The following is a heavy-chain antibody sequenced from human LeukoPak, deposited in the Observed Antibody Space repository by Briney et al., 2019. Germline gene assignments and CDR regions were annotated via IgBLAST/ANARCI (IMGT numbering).Heavy chain of an antibody. CDR1: GFTFSSYA. CDR3: AKDPWSGGSFGHY. J-gene: IGHJ4*02. V-gene: IGHV3-30*04. CDR2: ISYDGSNK. Sequence: PGRSLRLSCAASGFTFSSYAMHWVRQAPGKGLEWVAVISYDGSNKYYADSVKGRFTISRDNSKNTLYLQMNSLRAEDTAVYYCAKDPWSGGSFGHYWGQGTLVTVSS. D-gene: IGHD2-15*01.